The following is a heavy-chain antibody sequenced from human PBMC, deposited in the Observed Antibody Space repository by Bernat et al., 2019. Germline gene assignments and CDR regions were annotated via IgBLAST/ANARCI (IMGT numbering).Heavy chain of an antibody. CDR3: ARDRRDYYYYYGMDV. CDR2: ISYDGSNK. V-gene: IGHV3-30-3*01. Sequence: QVQLVESGGGVVQPGRSLRLSCAASGFTFSSYAMHWVRQAPSKGLEWVAVISYDGSNKYYADSVKGRFTISRDNSKNTLYLQMNSLRAEDTAVYYCARDRRDYYYYYGMDVWGQGTTVTVSS. J-gene: IGHJ6*02. CDR1: GFTFSSYA.